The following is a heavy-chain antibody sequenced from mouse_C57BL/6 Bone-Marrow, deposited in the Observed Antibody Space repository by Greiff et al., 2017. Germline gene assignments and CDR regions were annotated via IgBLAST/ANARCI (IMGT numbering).Heavy chain of an antibody. V-gene: IGHV5-12*01. J-gene: IGHJ1*03. CDR3: ARVYGNPRYGYFDV. Sequence: EVQVVESGGGLVQPGGSLKLSCAASGFTFSDYYMYWVRQTPEKRLEWVAYISNGGGSTYYPAPVKGRFTISRDNAKNTLYLQMSRLKSEDTAMYYCARVYGNPRYGYFDVWGTGTTVTVST. CDR2: ISNGGGST. CDR1: GFTFSDYY. D-gene: IGHD2-1*01.